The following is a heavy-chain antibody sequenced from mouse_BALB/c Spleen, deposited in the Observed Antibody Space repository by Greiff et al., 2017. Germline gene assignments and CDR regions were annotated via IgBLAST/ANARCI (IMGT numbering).Heavy chain of an antibody. CDR2: INPSTGYT. V-gene: IGHV1-7*01. CDR1: GYTFTSYW. Sequence: VQLQESGAELVKPGASVKMSCTASGYTFTSYWMHWVKQRPGQGLEWIGYINPSTGYTEYNQKFKDKATLTADKSSSTAYMQLSSLTSEDPAVYYCAEFITDLDYWGQGTTLTVSS. J-gene: IGHJ2*01. D-gene: IGHD1-2*01. CDR3: AEFITDLDY.